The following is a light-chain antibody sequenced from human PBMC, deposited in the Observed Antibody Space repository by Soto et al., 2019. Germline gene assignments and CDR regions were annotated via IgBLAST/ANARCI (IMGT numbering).Light chain of an antibody. CDR2: DNN. Sequence: QSVLTQPPSVSAASGQKVTISCSGSSSNIANNYVSWYQHLPGTAPKLLIYDNNKRPSGIPDRFSGSKSGTSATLGITGLQTGDEADYYCGTWDSSLSAGVFGGGTKLTVL. J-gene: IGLJ3*02. CDR1: SSNIANNY. CDR3: GTWDSSLSAGV. V-gene: IGLV1-51*01.